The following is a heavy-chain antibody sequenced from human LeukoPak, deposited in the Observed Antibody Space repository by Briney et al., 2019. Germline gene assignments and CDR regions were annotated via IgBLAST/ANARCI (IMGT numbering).Heavy chain of an antibody. D-gene: IGHD3-16*01. V-gene: IGHV3-48*04. CDR1: GFTFDIYG. J-gene: IGHJ4*02. CDR2: ISSGSSPK. CDR3: ARGDDGAY. Sequence: GGSLRLPCAASGFTFDIYGMNWIRQAPGKGLEWVSHISSGSSPKYYADSVRGRFTIPRDNAKKSLYLQMNSLRVEDTAVYYCARGDDGAYWGQGTLVTVSS.